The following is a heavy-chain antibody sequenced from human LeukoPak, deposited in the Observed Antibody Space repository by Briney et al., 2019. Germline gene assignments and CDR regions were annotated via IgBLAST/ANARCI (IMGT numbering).Heavy chain of an antibody. D-gene: IGHD4-17*01. CDR3: ARRGGKNYGDYLLYYYNLDV. CDR2: ISAYNGDT. CDR1: GYTFSSYG. V-gene: IGHV1-18*01. Sequence: VASVKVSCKSSGYTFSSYGISWVRQAPAQGLEWMGWISAYNGDTHYAQKFQGRVTMTTDTSTSTAYMELRSLRSDDTAMFYCARRGGKNYGDYLLYYYNLDVWGKGSTVTVSS. J-gene: IGHJ6*03.